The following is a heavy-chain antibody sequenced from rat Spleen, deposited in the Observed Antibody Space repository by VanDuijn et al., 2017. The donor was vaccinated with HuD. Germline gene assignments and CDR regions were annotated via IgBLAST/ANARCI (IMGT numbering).Heavy chain of an antibody. CDR3: AKDMDYGGYRGEGFDY. CDR1: GFTFSNYY. J-gene: IGHJ2*01. D-gene: IGHD1-11*01. Sequence: EVQLVESGGALVQPGRSLKLSCAASGFTFSNYYMAWVRQAPKKGLEWVASISTGGGNTYYRDSVKGRFTISRDNAKNTLYLQMDSLRSEDTATYYCAKDMDYGGYRGEGFDYWGQGVMVTVSS. CDR2: ISTGGGNT. V-gene: IGHV5-25*01.